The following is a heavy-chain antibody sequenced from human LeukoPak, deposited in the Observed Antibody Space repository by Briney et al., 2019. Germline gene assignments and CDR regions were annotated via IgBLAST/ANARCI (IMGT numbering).Heavy chain of an antibody. Sequence: GGSLRLSCAASTFSSYGMHWVRQAPGKGLEWVAVISYDGSNKYYADSVKGRFTISRDNSKNTLYLQMNSLRTEDSALYYCAKDWGAYVFDSWGQGTLVTVSS. J-gene: IGHJ4*02. CDR2: ISYDGSNK. CDR3: AKDWGAYVFDS. CDR1: TFSSYG. D-gene: IGHD5-12*01. V-gene: IGHV3-30*18.